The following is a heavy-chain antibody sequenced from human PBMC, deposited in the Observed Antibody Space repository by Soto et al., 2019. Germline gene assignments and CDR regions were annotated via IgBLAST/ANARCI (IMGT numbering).Heavy chain of an antibody. CDR2: SNHSGST. V-gene: IGHV4-34*01. J-gene: IGHJ5*02. Sequence: SETLSLTCAVYGGSFSGYYWSWILQPPGKGLEWIGESNHSGSTNYNPSLKSGVTISVDTSKNQFYLKLSSVTAADTAVYYCARPTNYGSGSSNWFDPWGQGTLVTVSS. CDR3: ARPTNYGSGSSNWFDP. D-gene: IGHD3-10*01. CDR1: GGSFSGYY.